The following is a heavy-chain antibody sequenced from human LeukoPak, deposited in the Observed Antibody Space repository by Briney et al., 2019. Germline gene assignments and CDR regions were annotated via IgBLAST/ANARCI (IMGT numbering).Heavy chain of an antibody. J-gene: IGHJ4*02. CDR3: ARIMWFGELW. CDR2: IRYDGSNK. Sequence: GGSLRLSCAASGFTFSSYGMHWDRQAPGKGLEWVAFIRYDGSNKYYADSVKGRFTISRDNSKNTLYLQMNSLRAEDTAVYYCARIMWFGELWGGQGTLLTVSS. D-gene: IGHD3-10*01. CDR1: GFTFSSYG. V-gene: IGHV3-30*02.